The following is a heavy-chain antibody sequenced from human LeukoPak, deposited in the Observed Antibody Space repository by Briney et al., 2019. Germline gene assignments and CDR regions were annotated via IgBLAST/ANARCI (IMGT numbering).Heavy chain of an antibody. V-gene: IGHV4-61*01. CDR1: GGSVSSGSYY. D-gene: IGHD3-10*01. J-gene: IGHJ5*02. Sequence: PSETLSLTCTVSGGSVSSGSYYWSWIRQPPGKGLDWIGYIYFSGSTNYNPSLKSRVTISVDTSKNQFSLKLSSVTAADTAVYYCARGERRITMVRGHNWFDPWGQGTLVTVSS. CDR3: ARGERRITMVRGHNWFDP. CDR2: IYFSGST.